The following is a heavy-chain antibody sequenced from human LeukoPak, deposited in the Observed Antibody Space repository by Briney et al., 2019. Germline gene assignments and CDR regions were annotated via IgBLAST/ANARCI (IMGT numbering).Heavy chain of an antibody. J-gene: IGHJ4*02. D-gene: IGHD1-26*01. CDR3: AREWGSSGSYFDY. CDR2: INPNSGGT. Sequence: ASVKVSCKASGYTFTGYYMHWVRQAPGQGLEWMGWINPNSGGTNYAQKFQGRVTMTRDTSISTAYMELSRLRSDDTAVYYCAREWGSSGSYFDYWGPGTLVTVSS. CDR1: GYTFTGYY. V-gene: IGHV1-2*02.